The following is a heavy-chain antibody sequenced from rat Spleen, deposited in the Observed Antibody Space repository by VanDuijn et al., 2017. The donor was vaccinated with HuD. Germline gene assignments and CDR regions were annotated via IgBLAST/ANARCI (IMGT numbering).Heavy chain of an antibody. Sequence: QVQLKESGPGLVQPSQTLSLTCTVSGFSLSSFGVIWVRQPPGKGLEWMGGIWGDGSTDYNSALKSRLSISRDTSKSQVFLRMNSLQTDDTAIYFCTRSYGGYSSNWFPYWGQGTLVTVSS. CDR2: IWGDGST. D-gene: IGHD1-11*01. CDR3: TRSYGGYSSNWFPY. V-gene: IGHV2-13*01. J-gene: IGHJ3*01. CDR1: GFSLSSFG.